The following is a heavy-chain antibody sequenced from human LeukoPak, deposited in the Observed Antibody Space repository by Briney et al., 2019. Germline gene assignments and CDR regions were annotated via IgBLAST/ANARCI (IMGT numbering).Heavy chain of an antibody. CDR1: GFTVSSNS. Sequence: GGSLRLSCTVSGFTVSSNSMSWVRQASGKGLEWVSFIYSGGSTHYSDSVKGRFTISRDNSKNTLYLQMNSLRAEDTAVYYCARRAGDYSHPYDYWGQGTLVTVS. CDR3: ARRAGDYSHPYDY. D-gene: IGHD3-22*01. CDR2: IYSGGST. V-gene: IGHV3-53*01. J-gene: IGHJ4*02.